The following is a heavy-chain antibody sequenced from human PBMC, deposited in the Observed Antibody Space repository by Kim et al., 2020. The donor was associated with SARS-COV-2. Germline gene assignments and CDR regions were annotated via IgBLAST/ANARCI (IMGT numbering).Heavy chain of an antibody. V-gene: IGHV1-18*01. CDR2: ISAYNGNT. Sequence: ASVKVSCKASGYTFTSYGISWVRQAPGQGLEWMGWISAYNGNTNYAQKLQGRVTMTTDTSTSTAYMELRSLRSDDTAVYYCARVPIPDYYYDSSGYYYNYWGQGTLVTVSS. D-gene: IGHD3-22*01. CDR1: GYTFTSYG. J-gene: IGHJ4*02. CDR3: ARVPIPDYYYDSSGYYYNY.